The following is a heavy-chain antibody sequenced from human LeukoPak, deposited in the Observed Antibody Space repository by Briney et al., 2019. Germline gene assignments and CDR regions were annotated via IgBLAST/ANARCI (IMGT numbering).Heavy chain of an antibody. D-gene: IGHD2-15*01. CDR2: IYYSGST. CDR3: ARSSGYCSGGSCYSSDYMDV. Sequence: SETLSLTCTVSGGSISSYYWSWIRQPPGKGLEWIGYIYYSGSTNYNPSLKSRVTISVDTSKNQFSLKLSSVTAADTAVYYCARSSGYCSGGSCYSSDYMDVWGKGTTVTVSS. J-gene: IGHJ6*03. V-gene: IGHV4-59*01. CDR1: GGSISSYY.